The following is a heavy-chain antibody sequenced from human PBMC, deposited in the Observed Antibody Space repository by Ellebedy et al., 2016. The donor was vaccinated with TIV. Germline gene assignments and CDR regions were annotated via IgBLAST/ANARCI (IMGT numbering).Heavy chain of an antibody. J-gene: IGHJ4*02. CDR3: AKGRAGRRVGPSLAPRDYFDY. D-gene: IGHD6-6*01. Sequence: GESLKISXAASGFTVSTNYMSWVRQAPGKGLEWVATFYIDGSTYHAGSVKGRFTISSDNSKNTLFLQMNSLRAEDTAVYYCAKGRAGRRVGPSLAPRDYFDYWGQGTLVTVSS. CDR1: GFTVSTNY. CDR2: FYIDGST. V-gene: IGHV3-66*01.